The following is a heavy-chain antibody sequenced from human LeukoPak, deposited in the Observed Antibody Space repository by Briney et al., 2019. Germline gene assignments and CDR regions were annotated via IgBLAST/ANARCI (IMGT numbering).Heavy chain of an antibody. CDR2: IKEDGNEK. V-gene: IGHV3-7*05. CDR1: GFTFSIYW. Sequence: PGGSLRLSCAASGFTFSIYWMSWVRQAPGKGLEWVANIKEDGNEKYYVDSVKGRFTISRDNVKNSLYLQMNSLRAEDTAVYYCAGYGKSKLDYWGQGTLVTVSS. D-gene: IGHD1-1*01. CDR3: AGYGKSKLDY. J-gene: IGHJ4*02.